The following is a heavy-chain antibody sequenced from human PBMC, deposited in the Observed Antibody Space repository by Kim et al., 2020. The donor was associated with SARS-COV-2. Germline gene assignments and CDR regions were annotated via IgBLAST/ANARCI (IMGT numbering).Heavy chain of an antibody. V-gene: IGHV4-39*01. CDR2: IYYSGST. J-gene: IGHJ3*02. CDR1: GGSISSSSYY. CDR3: ARRRIVGARRAFDI. Sequence: SETLSLTCTVSGGSISSSSYYWGWIRQPPGKGLEWIGSIYYSGSTYYNPSLKSRVTISGDTSKNQFSLKLSSVTAADTAVYYCARRRIVGARRAFDIWGQGTMVTVSS. D-gene: IGHD1-26*01.